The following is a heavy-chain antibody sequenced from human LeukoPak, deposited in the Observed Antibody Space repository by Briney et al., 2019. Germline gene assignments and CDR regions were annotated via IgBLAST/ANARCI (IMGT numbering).Heavy chain of an antibody. D-gene: IGHD3-10*01. J-gene: IGHJ4*02. CDR3: ARDPVGLTYYYGSGSAGFDY. V-gene: IGHV3-7*01. Sequence: PGGSLRLSCAASGFTFSSYWMGWVRQAPGKGLEWVANIKQGGSEKYYVDSVKGRFTISRDNAKNSLYLQMNSLRAEDTAVYYCARDPVGLTYYYGSGSAGFDYWGQGTLVTVSS. CDR2: IKQGGSEK. CDR1: GFTFSSYW.